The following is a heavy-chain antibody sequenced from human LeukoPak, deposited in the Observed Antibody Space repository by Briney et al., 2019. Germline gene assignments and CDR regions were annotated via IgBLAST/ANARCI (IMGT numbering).Heavy chain of an antibody. V-gene: IGHV4-59*08. D-gene: IGHD4-17*01. Sequence: SETLSLTCTVPGGSISSYYWSWIWQPPRKGLEWIGYIYYSGSTNYTPSLKSRVTISVDTSKNKFSLKLSSVTAADTAVYYCARQGYGDYFDYWGQGTLVTVSS. CDR1: GGSISSYY. CDR2: IYYSGST. J-gene: IGHJ4*02. CDR3: ARQGYGDYFDY.